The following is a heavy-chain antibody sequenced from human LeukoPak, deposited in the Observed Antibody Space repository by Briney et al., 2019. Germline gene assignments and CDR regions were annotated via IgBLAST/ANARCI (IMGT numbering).Heavy chain of an antibody. CDR3: AKVSAWAMVGATYFDY. CDR1: GFTFSIYA. J-gene: IGHJ4*02. CDR2: ISVRGGST. V-gene: IGHV3-23*01. D-gene: IGHD1-26*01. Sequence: TGGSLRLSCAASGFTFSIYAMNWVRQAPGKGLEWVSVISVRGGSTYYADSVKGRFTISRDNSKNTLYLQMNSLRAEDTAVYYCAKVSAWAMVGATYFDYWGQGTLVTVSS.